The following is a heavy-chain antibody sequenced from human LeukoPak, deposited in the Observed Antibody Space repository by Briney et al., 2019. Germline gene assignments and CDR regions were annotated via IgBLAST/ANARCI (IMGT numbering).Heavy chain of an antibody. CDR2: INPDYSGT. CDR1: GFSFSTSW. CDR3: ARPPDGLANAFDI. V-gene: IGHV3-74*01. Sequence: GGSLRLSCKGSGFSFSTSWIHWVHQAPGEGLVWVSRINPDYSGTDYADSVRGRFTISRDNAKNTVFLQMNSLRAEDTAVYYCARPPDGLANAFDIWGLGTMVTVSS. D-gene: IGHD5-24*01. J-gene: IGHJ3*02.